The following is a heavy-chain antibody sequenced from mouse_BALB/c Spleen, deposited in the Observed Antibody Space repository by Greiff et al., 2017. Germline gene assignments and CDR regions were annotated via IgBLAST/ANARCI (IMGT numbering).Heavy chain of an antibody. V-gene: IGHV1S56*01. CDR1: GYTFTSYD. CDR2: IYPGDGST. CDR3: ARSRDYYAMDY. Sequence: QVQLQQSGPELVKPGAFVKISCKASGYTFTSYDINWVQQRPGQGLEGIGWIYPGDGSTKYNEKFKGKATLTADKSSSTAYMQLSSLTSENSAVYFCARSRDYYAMDYWGQGTSVTVSS. J-gene: IGHJ4*01.